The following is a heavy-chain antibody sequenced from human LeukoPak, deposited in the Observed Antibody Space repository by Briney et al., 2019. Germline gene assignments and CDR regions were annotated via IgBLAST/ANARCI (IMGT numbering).Heavy chain of an antibody. CDR2: IIPIFGTA. D-gene: IGHD6-19*01. J-gene: IGHJ3*02. CDR3: ARGPRLDSSGWYYGAFDI. Sequence: SVKVSCKASGGTFSSYTISWVRQAPGQGLEWMGGIIPIFGTANYAQKFQGRVTITADESTSTAYMELSSLTSEDTAVYYCARGPRLDSSGWYYGAFDIWGQGTMVTVSS. V-gene: IGHV1-69*13. CDR1: GGTFSSYT.